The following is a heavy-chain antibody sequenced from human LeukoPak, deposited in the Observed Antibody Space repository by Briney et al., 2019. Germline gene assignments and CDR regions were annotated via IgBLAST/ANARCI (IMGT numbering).Heavy chain of an antibody. J-gene: IGHJ4*02. Sequence: PGGSLRLSCAVSGFTFRSCEMNGVRQAPGKGLGWVSYISISGSTIYYADSVKGRFTISRDNAKNSLYLQMNSLRPEDTAVYYCQEKYFDYWGQGTLSPSPQ. CDR2: ISISGSTI. CDR1: GFTFRSCE. V-gene: IGHV3-48*03. CDR3: QEKYFDY.